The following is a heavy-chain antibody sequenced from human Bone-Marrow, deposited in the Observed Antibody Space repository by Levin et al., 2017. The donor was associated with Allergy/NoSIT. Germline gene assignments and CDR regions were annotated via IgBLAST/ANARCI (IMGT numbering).Heavy chain of an antibody. CDR1: GFTFSSYG. J-gene: IGHJ2*01. Sequence: PGGSLRLSCAASGFTFSSYGMHWVRQAPGKGLEWVAVIWYDGSNKYYADSVKGRFTISRDNSKNTLYLQMNSLRAEDTAVYYCARERFYYDSSGYHPDGVNWYFDLWGRGTLVTVSS. V-gene: IGHV3-33*01. D-gene: IGHD3-22*01. CDR2: IWYDGSNK. CDR3: ARERFYYDSSGYHPDGVNWYFDL.